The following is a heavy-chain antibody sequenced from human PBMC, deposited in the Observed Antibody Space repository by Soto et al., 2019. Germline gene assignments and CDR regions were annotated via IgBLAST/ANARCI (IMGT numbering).Heavy chain of an antibody. CDR1: GASLSGIY. V-gene: IGHV4-34*01. CDR3: AKGRGDFDA. CDR2: INHSGNT. J-gene: IGHJ5*02. Sequence: SEALSLTCAVYGASLSGIYCNWLRQPPGKGLEWIGEINHSGNTNYNPSLRSRVTISIDTSKNQLSLNLRSVSAAETAAYYCAKGRGDFDAWGQGTPVTVSS. D-gene: IGHD2-21*02.